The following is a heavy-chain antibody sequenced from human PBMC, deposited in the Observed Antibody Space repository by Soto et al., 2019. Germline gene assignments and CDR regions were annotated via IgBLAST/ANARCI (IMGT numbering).Heavy chain of an antibody. V-gene: IGHV3-64*03. CDR1: GFSFSMYA. CDR3: VKRTASSRSPYYFDY. J-gene: IGHJ4*02. D-gene: IGHD6-13*01. Sequence: XVSLRLSGSASGFSFSMYAMHWVRQATGKGLEYVSAISYNAANTYYADSVRGRFSISRDNPKHTVYFQMSSLKPDDPAVYYCVKRTASSRSPYYFDYWGQGTLVTVSS. CDR2: ISYNAANT.